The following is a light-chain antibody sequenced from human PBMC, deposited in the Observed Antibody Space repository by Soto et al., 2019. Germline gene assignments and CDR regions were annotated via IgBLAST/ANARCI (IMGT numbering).Light chain of an antibody. CDR3: QQYDISPWT. CDR2: DAS. Sequence: VLTQSPATLSVSPGERATLSCMASQSVSNNLAWYQQKPGQAPRLLIYDASTRATGFPDRFSGSGSGTDFTLTIIRLEPEDFAVYYCQQYDISPWTFGQGTKVDI. CDR1: QSVSNN. J-gene: IGKJ1*01. V-gene: IGKV3-20*01.